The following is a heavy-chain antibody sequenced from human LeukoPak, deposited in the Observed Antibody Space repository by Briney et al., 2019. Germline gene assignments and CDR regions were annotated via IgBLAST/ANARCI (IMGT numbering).Heavy chain of an antibody. Sequence: KSSETLSLTCAVYGGSFSNYYWSWIRQPPGKGLEWIGEINHSGSTNYNPSLKSRVTISVDTSKNQFSLKLSSVTAADTAVYYCARTVGITMVRGVIWWFDPWGQGTLVTVSS. CDR3: ARTVGITMVRGVIWWFDP. V-gene: IGHV4-34*01. CDR1: GGSFSNYY. CDR2: INHSGST. J-gene: IGHJ5*02. D-gene: IGHD3-10*01.